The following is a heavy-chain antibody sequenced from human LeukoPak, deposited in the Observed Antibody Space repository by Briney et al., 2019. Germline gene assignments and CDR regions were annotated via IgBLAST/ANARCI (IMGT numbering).Heavy chain of an antibody. J-gene: IGHJ4*02. CDR1: GFPFSSYS. Sequence: GGSLRLSCAASGFPFSSYSMHWVRQAPGKGLEWVGVISYDGYTENYADSVKGRFTISRDNSKNTLHLQMNSLRTEDTAVYFCAGPSTNYPYLYYFDYWGQGTLVTDSS. CDR3: AGPSTNYPYLYYFDY. CDR2: ISYDGYTE. D-gene: IGHD5-24*01. V-gene: IGHV3-30-3*01.